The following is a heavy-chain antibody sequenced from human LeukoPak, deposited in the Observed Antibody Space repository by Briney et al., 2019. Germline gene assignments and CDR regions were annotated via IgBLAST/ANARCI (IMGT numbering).Heavy chain of an antibody. J-gene: IGHJ1*01. D-gene: IGHD3-16*02. V-gene: IGHV4-59*12. CDR2: MYNSGST. CDR1: GGSISTYY. Sequence: SETLSLTCTVSGGSISTYYWSWIRQPPGKGLEWIGYMYNSGSTNYNPSLKSRVTISIDTSKNQVFLKLSSVTAADTAVYYCARGFPDKVWGNSRPTAGYFQHWGQGTLVTVSS. CDR3: ARGFPDKVWGNSRPTAGYFQH.